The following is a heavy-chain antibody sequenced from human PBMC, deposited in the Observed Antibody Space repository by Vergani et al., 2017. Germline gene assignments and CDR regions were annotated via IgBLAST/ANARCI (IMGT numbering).Heavy chain of an antibody. CDR2: SYYSGSS. Sequence: QLQLQESGPGLVKPSETLSLTCTVSGGSISSSSYYWGWIRQPPGKGLEWIGSSYYSGSSYYNPSLKSRVTISVDTSKNQFSLKLSSVSAADTAMYYCARHIALPVPAARFDPWGQGTRVTVSS. D-gene: IGHD2-2*01. J-gene: IGHJ5*02. V-gene: IGHV4-39*01. CDR1: GGSISSSSYY. CDR3: ARHIALPVPAARFDP.